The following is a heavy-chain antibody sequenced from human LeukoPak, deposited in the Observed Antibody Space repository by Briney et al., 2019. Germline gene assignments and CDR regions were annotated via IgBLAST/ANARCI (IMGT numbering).Heavy chain of an antibody. D-gene: IGHD1-1*01. J-gene: IGHJ6*02. CDR3: AKHDNQYYYYGMDV. CDR1: GFTFSSYG. Sequence: PGGSLRLSCAASGFTFSSYGMRWVRQAPGKGLEWVAVIWYDGSNKYYADSVKGRFTISRDNSKNTLYLQMNSLRAEDRAVYYCAKHDNQYYYYGMDVWGQRTTVTVSS. CDR2: IWYDGSNK. V-gene: IGHV3-33*06.